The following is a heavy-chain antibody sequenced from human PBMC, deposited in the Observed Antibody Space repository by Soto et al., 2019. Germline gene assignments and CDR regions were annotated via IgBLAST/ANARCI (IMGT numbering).Heavy chain of an antibody. D-gene: IGHD6-6*01. J-gene: IGHJ6*03. CDR3: ARRARPDFYYMDV. CDR2: ISSNGVGT. Sequence: EVQLAESGGGLAQPGGSLSLSCAASGFTLSGYAMVWVRQAPGKGLEYVSGISSNGVGTYYANSVQGRFTISRDNSKNTVYRQMGSLRPEDMAVYYCARRARPDFYYMDVWGKGTTVTVSS. CDR1: GFTLSGYA. V-gene: IGHV3-64*01.